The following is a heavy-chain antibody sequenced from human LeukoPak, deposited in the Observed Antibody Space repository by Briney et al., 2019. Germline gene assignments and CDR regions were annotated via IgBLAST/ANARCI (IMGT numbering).Heavy chain of an antibody. D-gene: IGHD3-16*01. CDR3: ASNRLSGYDPSPFDY. V-gene: IGHV3-30*03. CDR1: GFTFSNAW. Sequence: GGSLRLSRAASGFTFSNAWMSWVRQAPGKGLEWVAVISYDGSNKYYADSVKGRFTISRDNSKNTLYLQMNSLRAEDTAVYYCASNRLSGYDPSPFDYWGQGTLVTVSS. J-gene: IGHJ4*02. CDR2: ISYDGSNK.